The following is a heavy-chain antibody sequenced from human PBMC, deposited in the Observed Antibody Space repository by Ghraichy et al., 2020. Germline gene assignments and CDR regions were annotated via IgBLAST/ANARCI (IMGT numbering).Heavy chain of an antibody. CDR2: IIPIFGTA. CDR3: ARESSSSSVHSLGYFNY. J-gene: IGHJ4*02. V-gene: IGHV1-69*13. D-gene: IGHD6-6*01. Sequence: SVKVSCKASGGTLSNYAISWVRQAPGQGLEWMGGIIPIFGTANYAQRFQGRVTITADESTSTAYMQLSGLRSEDTAVYYCARESSSSSVHSLGYFNYWGRGTLVTVSA. CDR1: GGTLSNYA.